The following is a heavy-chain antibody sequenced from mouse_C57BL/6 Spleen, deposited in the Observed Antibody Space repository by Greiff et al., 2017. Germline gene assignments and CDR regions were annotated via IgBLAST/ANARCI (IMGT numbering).Heavy chain of an antibody. J-gene: IGHJ2*01. CDR2: IYPGDGDT. V-gene: IGHV1-82*01. D-gene: IGHD2-5*01. CDR1: GYAFSSSW. CDR3: ARSNYDSNYPVYFDY. Sequence: VQLQQSGPELVKPGASVKISCKASGYAFSSSWMNWVKQRPGKGLEWIGRIYPGDGDTNYNGKFKGKATLTADKSSSTAYMQLSSLTSKDSAVYFCARSNYDSNYPVYFDYWGQGTTLTVSS.